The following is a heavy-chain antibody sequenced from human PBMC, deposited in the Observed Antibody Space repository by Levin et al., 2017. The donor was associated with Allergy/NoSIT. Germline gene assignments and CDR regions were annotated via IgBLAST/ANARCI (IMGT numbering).Heavy chain of an antibody. CDR1: GFTFSSYA. CDR3: AKDGAGAGTTGFKVR. J-gene: IGHJ4*02. Sequence: PGGSLRLSCAAPGFTFSSYAMSWVRQAPGKGLEWVSAISGSGGSTYYADSVKGRFTISRDNSKNTLYLQMNSLRAEDTAVYYCAKDGAGAGTTGFKVRWGQGTLVTVSS. V-gene: IGHV3-23*01. D-gene: IGHD1-7*01. CDR2: ISGSGGST.